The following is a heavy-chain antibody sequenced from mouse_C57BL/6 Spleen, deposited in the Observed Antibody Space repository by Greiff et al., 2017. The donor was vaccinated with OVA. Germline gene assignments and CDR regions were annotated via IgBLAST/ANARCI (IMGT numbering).Heavy chain of an antibody. CDR2: ISSGGSYT. Sequence: EVHLVESGGDLVKPGGSLKLSCAASGFTFSSYGMSWVRQTPDKRLEWVATISSGGSYTYYPDSVKGRFTISRDNAKNTLYLQMSSLKSEDTAMYYCARQLDGYFDYWGQGTTLTVSS. D-gene: IGHD2-3*01. CDR3: ARQLDGYFDY. V-gene: IGHV5-6*01. J-gene: IGHJ2*01. CDR1: GFTFSSYG.